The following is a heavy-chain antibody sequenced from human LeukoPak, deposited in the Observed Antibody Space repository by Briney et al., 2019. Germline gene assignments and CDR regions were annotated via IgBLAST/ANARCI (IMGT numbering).Heavy chain of an antibody. CDR3: ARDSWDYIAMDV. CDR2: VHHTGSA. Sequence: PSQTLSLTCTVSGISINTYYWSWIRQPPGKGLEWIGYVHHTGSADYNPSLRSRVTISLDTSKNQFSPKLTSATAADTAVYYCARDSWDYIAMDVWGPGTTVIVSS. D-gene: IGHD4/OR15-4a*01. CDR1: GISINTYY. J-gene: IGHJ6*02. V-gene: IGHV4-59*01.